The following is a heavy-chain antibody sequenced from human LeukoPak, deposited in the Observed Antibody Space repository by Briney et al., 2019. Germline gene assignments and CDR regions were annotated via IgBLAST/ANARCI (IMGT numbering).Heavy chain of an antibody. CDR2: TSYDGSNK. D-gene: IGHD1-1*01. V-gene: IGHV3-30*18. Sequence: GGSLRLSCAASGFTFSSYGMHWVRQAPGKGLEWVAVTSYDGSNKYYADSVRGRFTISRDNSRNTLYLQMNSLRVEDTAVYNCAKEARTHYWYFDLWGRGTLVTVSS. CDR1: GFTFSSYG. J-gene: IGHJ2*01. CDR3: AKEARTHYWYFDL.